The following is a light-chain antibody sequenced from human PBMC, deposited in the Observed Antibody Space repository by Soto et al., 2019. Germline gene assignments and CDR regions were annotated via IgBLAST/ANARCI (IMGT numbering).Light chain of an antibody. Sequence: DIVMTQSPDSLAVSLGERATINCRSSQSVLYSSNNKNYLAWYQQKPGQPPKLLIYWASTRESGFPDRFSGCGSGTDFTLTISSLQADDVAVYYCQQYYSAPYTFGQGTKLEIK. V-gene: IGKV4-1*01. CDR3: QQYYSAPYT. CDR1: QSVLYSSNNKNY. CDR2: WAS. J-gene: IGKJ2*01.